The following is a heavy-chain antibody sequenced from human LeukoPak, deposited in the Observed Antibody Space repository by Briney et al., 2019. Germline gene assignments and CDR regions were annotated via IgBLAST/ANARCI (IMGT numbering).Heavy chain of an antibody. CDR3: ASVPSGSYDLDY. J-gene: IGHJ4*02. D-gene: IGHD1-26*01. CDR2: INSDGSST. Sequence: PGGSLRLSCSASAFTFNSYWMHWVRQAPGKGLVWVSRINSDGSSTSYADSVKGRFTISRDNAKNTMYLQMNSLRAEDTAVYYCASVPSGSYDLDYWGQGTLVTVSS. V-gene: IGHV3-74*01. CDR1: AFTFNSYW.